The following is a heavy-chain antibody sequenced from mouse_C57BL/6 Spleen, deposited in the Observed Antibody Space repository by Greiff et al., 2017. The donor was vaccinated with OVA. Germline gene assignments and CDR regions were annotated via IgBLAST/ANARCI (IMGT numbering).Heavy chain of an antibody. CDR2: IDPANGNT. Sequence: EVKLMESVAELVRPGASVKLSCTASGFNIKNTYMHWVKQRPEQGLEWIGRIDPANGNTKYAPKFQGKATITADTSSNTAYLQLSSLTSEDTAIYYCVKITTVVATDYFDYWGQGTTLTVSS. J-gene: IGHJ2*01. D-gene: IGHD1-1*01. CDR1: GFNIKNTY. CDR3: VKITTVVATDYFDY. V-gene: IGHV14-3*01.